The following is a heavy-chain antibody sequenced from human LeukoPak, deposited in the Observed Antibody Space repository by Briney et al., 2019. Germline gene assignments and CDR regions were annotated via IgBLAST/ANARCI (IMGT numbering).Heavy chain of an antibody. CDR3: ARRVAGSYHDAFDI. CDR1: GYRFTSNW. Sequence: GESLKISCKGSGYRFTSNWIGWVRQMPGKGLEWMGIIYPGDSDTRYSPSFQGQVTISADKSISTAYLQWSSLRASDTAMYYCARRVAGSYHDAFDIWGQGTMVTVSP. J-gene: IGHJ3*02. D-gene: IGHD1-26*01. V-gene: IGHV5-51*01. CDR2: IYPGDSDT.